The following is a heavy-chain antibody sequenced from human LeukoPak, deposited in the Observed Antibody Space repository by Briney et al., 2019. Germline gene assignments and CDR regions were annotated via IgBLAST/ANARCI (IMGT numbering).Heavy chain of an antibody. CDR3: TTDLVSLWDH. D-gene: IGHD3-16*01. CDR1: GLTFSNAW. CDR2: IKSKTDGETT. J-gene: IGHJ4*02. V-gene: IGHV3-15*01. Sequence: GGSLRLSCAASGLTFSNAWMCWVRQAPGKGLEWVGRIKSKTDGETTDYAAPVKGRFTISRDDSKNTLYLQTNSLKTEDTAVYYCTTDLVSLWDHWGQGTLVTVSS.